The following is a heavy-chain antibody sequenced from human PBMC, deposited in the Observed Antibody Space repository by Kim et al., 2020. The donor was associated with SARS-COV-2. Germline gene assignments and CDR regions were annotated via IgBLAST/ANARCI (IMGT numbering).Heavy chain of an antibody. V-gene: IGHV4-39*01. D-gene: IGHD3-9*01. Sequence: YNPSLKSRVTISVDTSKNQFSLKLSSVTAADTAVYYCARRDYDILTGYADWGQGTLVTVSS. CDR3: ARRDYDILTGYAD. J-gene: IGHJ4*02.